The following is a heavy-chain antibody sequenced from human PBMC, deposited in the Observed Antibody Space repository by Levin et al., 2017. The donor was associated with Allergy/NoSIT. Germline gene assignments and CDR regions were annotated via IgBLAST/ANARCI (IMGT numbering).Heavy chain of an antibody. CDR2: IYYSGST. J-gene: IGHJ4*02. CDR1: GGSISSSSYY. D-gene: IGHD4-23*01. V-gene: IGHV4-39*01. Sequence: SSETLSLTCTVSGGSISSSSYYWGWIRQPPGKGLEWIGSIYYSGSTYYNPSLKSRVTISVDTSKNQFSLKLSSVTAADTAVYYCAGLEGGGNPEAAIDYWGQGTLVTVSS. CDR3: AGLEGGGNPEAAIDY.